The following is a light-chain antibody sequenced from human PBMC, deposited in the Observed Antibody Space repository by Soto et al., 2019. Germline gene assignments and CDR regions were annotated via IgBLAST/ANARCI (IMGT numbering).Light chain of an antibody. CDR2: EVS. V-gene: IGLV2-14*01. CDR3: SSYTGSNNLV. Sequence: QSALTQPASVSGSPGQSITISCTGTSSDVGAYNYVSWYQQHPGKAPKLMIYEVSNRPSGVSNRFSGSKSGNTASLTISGLQAEDEADYYFSSYTGSNNLVFGGGTTLTVL. J-gene: IGLJ2*01. CDR1: SSDVGAYNY.